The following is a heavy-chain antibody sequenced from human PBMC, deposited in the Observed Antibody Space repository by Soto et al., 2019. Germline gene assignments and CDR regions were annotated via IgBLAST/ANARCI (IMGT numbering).Heavy chain of an antibody. Sequence: GESLKISCKGSGFTFTSYWIDWVRQMPGKGLEWMRIIYPGDSDSSYSPSFQGQVTISADKSINTAYLHWSSLKASDTGIYYCAKHEGYCSTTTCSNFDYWGQGPLVTVSS. D-gene: IGHD2-2*01. CDR2: IYPGDSDS. V-gene: IGHV5-51*01. CDR1: GFTFTSYW. CDR3: AKHEGYCSTTTCSNFDY. J-gene: IGHJ4*02.